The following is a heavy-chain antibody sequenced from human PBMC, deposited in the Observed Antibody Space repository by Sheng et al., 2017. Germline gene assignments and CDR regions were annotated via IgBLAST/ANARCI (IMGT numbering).Heavy chain of an antibody. V-gene: IGHV3-9*01. CDR2: ISWNSRIV. CDR1: GFIFDDYA. J-gene: IGHJ1*01. Sequence: EVQLVESGGGLVQPGRSLRLSCEASGFIFDDYAMHWVRQVPGKGLEWVSGISWNSRIVGYAESVRGRFTISRDNARSFLYLQMNSLRIEDTAFYYCAKGGDLFIQHWGLGTLVSVAS. CDR3: AKGGDLFIQH. D-gene: IGHD2-21*02.